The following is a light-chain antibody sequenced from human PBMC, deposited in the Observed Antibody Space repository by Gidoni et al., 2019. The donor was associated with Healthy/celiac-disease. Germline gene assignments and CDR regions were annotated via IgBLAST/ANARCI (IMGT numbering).Light chain of an antibody. J-gene: IGLJ1*01. CDR3: SSYTSSSREV. CDR2: DVS. V-gene: IGLV2-14*03. Sequence: QSALTQPASVSGSPGQSDTISCTGTSSDVGGYNYVSWYQQHPGKAPKLMIYDVSNRPSGVSNRFAGSKSGNTASLTISGLQAEDEADYYCSSYTSSSREVFGTGTKVTVL. CDR1: SSDVGGYNY.